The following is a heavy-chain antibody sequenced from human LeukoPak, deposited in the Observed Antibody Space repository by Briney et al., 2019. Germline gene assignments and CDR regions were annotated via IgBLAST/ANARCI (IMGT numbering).Heavy chain of an antibody. J-gene: IGHJ5*02. CDR1: GYTFTGCY. Sequence: GASVKVSCKASGYTFTGCYMHWVRQAPGQGLEWMGWINPNSGGTNYAQKFQGRVTMTWDTSISTAYMELSSLRSDDTAVYCCTSDTYYYDSTGLGHWFDPWGQGTLVTVSS. CDR3: TSDTYYYDSTGLGHWFDP. V-gene: IGHV1-2*02. CDR2: INPNSGGT. D-gene: IGHD3-22*01.